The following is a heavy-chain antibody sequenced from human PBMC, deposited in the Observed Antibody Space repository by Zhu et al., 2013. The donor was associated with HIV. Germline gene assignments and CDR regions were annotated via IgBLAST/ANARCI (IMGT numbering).Heavy chain of an antibody. CDR2: IDPNNGGT. J-gene: IGHJ6*03. D-gene: IGHD7-27*01. V-gene: IGHV1-2*02. CDR1: GYTLTGYY. CDR3: ARGMANWGSLCMDV. Sequence: QVQLVQAGAEVKKPGASVKVSCKTSGYTLTGYYMHWVRQVPGQGLEWMGWIDPNNGGTNYAQKFQGRVTLTRDMSITTAYMELTRLTSDDTAVYYCARGMANWGSLCMDVWGKGTTVTVSS.